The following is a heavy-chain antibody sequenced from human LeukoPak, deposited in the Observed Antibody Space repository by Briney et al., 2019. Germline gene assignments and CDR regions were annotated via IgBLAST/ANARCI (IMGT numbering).Heavy chain of an antibody. CDR1: GFTFSSYW. Sequence: GGSLRLSCAASGFTFSSYWMSWVRQAPGKGLEWVANIKKDGSEMYYVDSVKGRFTISRDNAKNSLYLQMNSLRADDTAVYHCARQETSSYNGAFDIWGQGTMVTVSS. D-gene: IGHD1-26*01. CDR2: IKKDGSEM. J-gene: IGHJ3*02. V-gene: IGHV3-7*01. CDR3: ARQETSSYNGAFDI.